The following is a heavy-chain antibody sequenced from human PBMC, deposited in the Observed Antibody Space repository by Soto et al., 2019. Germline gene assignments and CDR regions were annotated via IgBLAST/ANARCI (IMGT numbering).Heavy chain of an antibody. Sequence: PGGSLRLSCAASGFTFSSYGMHWVRQAPGKGLEWVAVIWYDGSNKYYADSVKGRFTISRDNSKNTLYLQMNSLRAEDTAVYYCAKCGRVVVPAAMVLASYYYYYMDVWGKGTTVTVSS. CDR2: IWYDGSNK. CDR3: AKCGRVVVPAAMVLASYYYYYMDV. D-gene: IGHD2-2*01. CDR1: GFTFSSYG. V-gene: IGHV3-33*06. J-gene: IGHJ6*03.